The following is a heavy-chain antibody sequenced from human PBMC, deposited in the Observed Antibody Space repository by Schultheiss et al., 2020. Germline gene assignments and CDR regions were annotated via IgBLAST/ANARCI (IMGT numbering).Heavy chain of an antibody. J-gene: IGHJ4*02. CDR2: IYYSGST. CDR1: GGSISSSSYY. D-gene: IGHD6-19*01. CDR3: ATLAVAGTTPPY. Sequence: SETLSLTCTVSGGSISSSSYYWGWIRQPPGKGLEWIGYIYYSGSTNYNPSLKSRVTISVDTSKNQFSLKLSSVTAADTAVYYCATLAVAGTTPPYWGQGTLVTVSS. V-gene: IGHV4-61*05.